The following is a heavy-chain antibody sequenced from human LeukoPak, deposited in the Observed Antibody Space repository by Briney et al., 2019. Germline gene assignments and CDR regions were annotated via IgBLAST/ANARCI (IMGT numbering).Heavy chain of an antibody. Sequence: ASVKVSCKASGYTFTGCYMHWVRQAPGQGLEWMGWINPNSGGTNYAQKFQGRVTMTRDTSISTAYMELSRLRSDDTAVYYCARDQWFGELLSPFDYWGQGTLVTVSS. CDR2: INPNSGGT. V-gene: IGHV1-2*02. CDR1: GYTFTGCY. CDR3: ARDQWFGELLSPFDY. D-gene: IGHD3-10*01. J-gene: IGHJ4*02.